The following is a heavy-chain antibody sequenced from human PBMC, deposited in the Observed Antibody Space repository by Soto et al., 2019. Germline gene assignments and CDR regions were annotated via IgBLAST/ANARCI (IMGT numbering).Heavy chain of an antibody. CDR2: IIPIFGTA. CDR1: GGTFSSYA. Sequence: ASVKVSCKASGGTFSSYAISWVRQAPGQGLEWMGGIIPIFGTANYAQKFHGRVTITADESTSTAYMELSSLRSEDTAVYYCARALGIAAAAAFDIWGQGTMVTVSS. J-gene: IGHJ3*02. CDR3: ARALGIAAAAAFDI. V-gene: IGHV1-69*13. D-gene: IGHD6-13*01.